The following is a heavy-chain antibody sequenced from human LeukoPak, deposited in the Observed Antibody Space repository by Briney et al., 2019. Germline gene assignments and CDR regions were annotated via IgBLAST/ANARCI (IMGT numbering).Heavy chain of an antibody. J-gene: IGHJ4*02. D-gene: IGHD3-10*01. V-gene: IGHV3-33*01. CDR2: IWFDGINK. Sequence: GGPLRLSCAAGGFTFSVYGRLWLRQARGKGVEWVAVIWFDGINKYYEDSVKGRFTISRDNSKNTLYLQMNSLRADDTAVYYCARDVSPYGSGSYFDYWGQGTLVTVSS. CDR3: ARDVSPYGSGSYFDY. CDR1: GFTFSVYG.